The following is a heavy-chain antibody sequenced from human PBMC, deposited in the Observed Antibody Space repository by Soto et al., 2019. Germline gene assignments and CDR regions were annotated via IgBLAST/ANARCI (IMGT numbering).Heavy chain of an antibody. V-gene: IGHV3-23*01. CDR1: GFTFSSYA. D-gene: IGHD6-19*01. CDR3: AKVYAVAPYRLPSGMDV. CDR2: ISGSGGST. J-gene: IGHJ6*02. Sequence: GESLKISCAASGFTFSSYAMSWVRQAPGKGLEWVSAISGSGGSTYYADSVKGRFTISRDNSKNTLYLQMNSLRAEDTAVYYCAKVYAVAPYRLPSGMDVWGQGTTVTVSS.